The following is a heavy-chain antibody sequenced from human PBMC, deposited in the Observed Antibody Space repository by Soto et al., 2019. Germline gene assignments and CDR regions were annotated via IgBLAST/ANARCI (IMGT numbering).Heavy chain of an antibody. Sequence: PSETLSLTCTVSGGSISSSSYYWGWIRQPPGKGLEWIGSIYYSGSTYYNPSLKSRVTISVDTSKNQFSLKLSSVTAADTAVYYCARLYCSGGSCYVGLWGQGTLVTVSS. V-gene: IGHV4-39*01. D-gene: IGHD2-15*01. J-gene: IGHJ4*02. CDR1: GGSISSSSYY. CDR2: IYYSGST. CDR3: ARLYCSGGSCYVGL.